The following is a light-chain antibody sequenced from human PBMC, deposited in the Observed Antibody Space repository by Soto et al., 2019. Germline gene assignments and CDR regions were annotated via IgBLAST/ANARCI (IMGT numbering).Light chain of an antibody. CDR2: GAS. V-gene: IGKV3-15*01. J-gene: IGKJ4*01. CDR3: QQYNNWPPLT. Sequence: EIVMTQSPATLSVSPVERATLSCRASQSVSSNLAWYQQKPGQAPRLLIYGASTRATGIPARFSGSGSGTEFTLTISSLQSEDFAVYYCQQYNNWPPLTVGGGTKVDIK. CDR1: QSVSSN.